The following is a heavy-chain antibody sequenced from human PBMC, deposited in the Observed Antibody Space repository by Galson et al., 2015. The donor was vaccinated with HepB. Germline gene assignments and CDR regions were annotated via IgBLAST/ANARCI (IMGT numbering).Heavy chain of an antibody. CDR2: ISGSGGST. CDR1: GFTFSSYA. CDR3: AKDHGYSYGLGAYFDY. D-gene: IGHD5-18*01. V-gene: IGHV3-23*01. J-gene: IGHJ4*02. Sequence: SLRLSCAASGFTFSSYAMSWVRQAPGKGLEWVSAISGSGGSTYYADAVKGRFTISRDNSKNTMYLQMNSLRAEDTAVYYCAKDHGYSYGLGAYFDYWGQGTLVTVS.